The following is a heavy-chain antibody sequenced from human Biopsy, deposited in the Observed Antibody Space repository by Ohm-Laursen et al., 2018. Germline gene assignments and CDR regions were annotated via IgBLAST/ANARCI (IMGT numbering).Heavy chain of an antibody. CDR2: IIPLIGLT. D-gene: IGHD2-15*01. CDR3: ARDCNGDNCSVDF. Sequence: SVKVSCKASGGTFSNFAINWVRQAPGQGLECMGRIIPLIGLTNYAQKFQGRVTITADKFTNTVYMELSSLRSDDTAVYFCARDCNGDNCSVDFWGQGTLVIVSS. CDR1: GGTFSNFA. J-gene: IGHJ4*02. V-gene: IGHV1-69*04.